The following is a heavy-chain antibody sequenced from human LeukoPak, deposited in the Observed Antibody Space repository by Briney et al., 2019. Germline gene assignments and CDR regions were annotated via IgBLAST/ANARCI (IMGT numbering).Heavy chain of an antibody. CDR1: GFTFSNAW. Sequence: NSGGSLRLSCAASGFTFSNAWMSWVRQAPGKGLELVGRIKSKTDGGTTDYAAPVKGRFTISRDDSKNTLYLQMNSLKTEDTAVYYCTTDLTYYYGSGSYSNFDYWGQGTLVTVSS. V-gene: IGHV3-15*01. D-gene: IGHD3-10*01. CDR2: IKSKTDGGTT. J-gene: IGHJ4*02. CDR3: TTDLTYYYGSGSYSNFDY.